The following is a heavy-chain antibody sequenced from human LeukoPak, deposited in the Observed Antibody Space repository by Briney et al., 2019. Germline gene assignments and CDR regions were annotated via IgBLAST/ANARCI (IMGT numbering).Heavy chain of an antibody. CDR3: ARGGGLDV. J-gene: IGHJ6*02. CDR1: GFTFSSYW. CDR2: INHNGNVN. V-gene: IGHV3-7*03. D-gene: IGHD3-16*01. Sequence: GGSLRLSCAASGFTFSSYWMNWARQAPGKGLEWVASINHNGNVNYYVDSVKGRFTISRDNAKNSLYLQMSNLRAEDTAAYFCARGGGLDVWGQGATVTVSS.